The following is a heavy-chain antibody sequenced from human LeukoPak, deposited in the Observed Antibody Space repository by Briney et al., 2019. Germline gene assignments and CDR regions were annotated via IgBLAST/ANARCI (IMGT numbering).Heavy chain of an antibody. CDR3: ARVMVRGEFDY. J-gene: IGHJ4*02. D-gene: IGHD3-10*01. Sequence: GGSLRLSCAASGFTFTRHAMSWVRQAPGKGLEWVSYISSSGSTIYYADSVKGRFTISRDSAKNSLYLQMNSLRAEDTAVYYCARVMVRGEFDYWGQGTLVTVSS. CDR2: ISSSGSTI. CDR1: GFTFTRHA. V-gene: IGHV3-48*04.